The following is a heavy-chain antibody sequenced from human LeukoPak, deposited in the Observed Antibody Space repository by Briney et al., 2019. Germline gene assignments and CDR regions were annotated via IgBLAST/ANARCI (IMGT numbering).Heavy chain of an antibody. J-gene: IGHJ4*02. V-gene: IGHV3-21*01. Sequence: GGSLRLSCAASGFTFSSYSMTWVRQSPGKGLEWISSISSSSSYIYYADSVKGRFTISRDNAENSLYLQMNSLRAEDTAVYYCARDVAAAGTYDYWGQGTLVTVSS. CDR2: ISSSSSYI. CDR1: GFTFSSYS. D-gene: IGHD6-13*01. CDR3: ARDVAAAGTYDY.